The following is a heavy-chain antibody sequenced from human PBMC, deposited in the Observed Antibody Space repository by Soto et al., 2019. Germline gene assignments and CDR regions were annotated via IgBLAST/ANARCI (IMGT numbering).Heavy chain of an antibody. CDR1: GFTFSSYA. CDR3: ARMGDSSGYSGWFDP. CDR2: ISYDGSNK. D-gene: IGHD3-22*01. Sequence: GGSLRLSCAASGFTFSSYAMSWVRQAPGKGLEWVSAISYDGSNKYYADSVKGRFTISRDNSKNTLYLQMNSLRAEDTAVYYCARMGDSSGYSGWFDPWGQGTLVTVSS. V-gene: IGHV3-33*08. J-gene: IGHJ5*02.